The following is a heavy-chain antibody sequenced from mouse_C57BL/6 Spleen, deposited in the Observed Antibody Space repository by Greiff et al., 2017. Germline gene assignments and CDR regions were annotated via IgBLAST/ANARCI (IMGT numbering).Heavy chain of an antibody. CDR1: GYTFTDYE. V-gene: IGHV1-15*01. CDR3: TRGRYEDY. J-gene: IGHJ2*01. D-gene: IGHD2-10*02. Sequence: LVESGAELVRPGASVTLSCKASGYTFTDYEMHWVKQTPVHGLEWIGAIDPETGGTAYNQKFKGKAILTADKSSSTAYMELRSLTSEDSAVYYCTRGRYEDYWGQGTTLTVSS. CDR2: IDPETGGT.